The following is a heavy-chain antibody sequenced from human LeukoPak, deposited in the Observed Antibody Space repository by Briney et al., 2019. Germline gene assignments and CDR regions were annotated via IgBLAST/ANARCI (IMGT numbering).Heavy chain of an antibody. Sequence: PGGSLRLSCAASGFTFSDYYMSWIRQTPGKGLEWVSYISDSSGYKNYADSLKGRFTISRDNAKNSVYLQMNSLSAEDTAVYYCARPSVGEGDLSFHDAFNIWGQGTMVTVSS. V-gene: IGHV3-11*06. CDR3: ARPSVGEGDLSFHDAFNI. D-gene: IGHD3-16*02. CDR1: GFTFSDYY. CDR2: ISDSSGYK. J-gene: IGHJ3*02.